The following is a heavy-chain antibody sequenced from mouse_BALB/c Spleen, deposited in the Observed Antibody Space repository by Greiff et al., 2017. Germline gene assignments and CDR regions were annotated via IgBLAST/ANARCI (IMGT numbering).Heavy chain of an antibody. CDR3: ARANYRYDFDV. Sequence: EVKLMESGGGLGKPGGSLKLSCAASGFTFSDYYMYWVRQTPEKRLEWVATISDGGSYTYYPDSVKGRFTISRDNAKNNLYLQMSSLKSEDTAMYYCARANYRYDFDVWGAGTTVTVSS. J-gene: IGHJ1*01. CDR2: ISDGGSYT. D-gene: IGHD2-14*01. V-gene: IGHV5-4*02. CDR1: GFTFSDYY.